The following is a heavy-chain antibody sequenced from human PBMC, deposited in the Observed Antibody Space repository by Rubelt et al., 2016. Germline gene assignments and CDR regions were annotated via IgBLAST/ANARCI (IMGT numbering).Heavy chain of an antibody. CDR2: IKSKTAGGAT. CDR3: TTKTAMVSDYDY. V-gene: IGHV3-15*07. J-gene: IGHJ4*02. D-gene: IGHD5-18*01. Sequence: WVGRIKSKTAGGATDYAAPVKDRFTMSRDDSKNTLYLQMNSLKTEDTAVYYCTTKTAMVSDYDYWSQGTLITVSS.